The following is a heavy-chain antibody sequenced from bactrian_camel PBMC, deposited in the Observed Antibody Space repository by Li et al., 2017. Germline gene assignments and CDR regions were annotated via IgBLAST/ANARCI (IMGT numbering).Heavy chain of an antibody. V-gene: IGHV3S9*01. CDR1: GLSFRSNS. D-gene: IGHD6*01. CDR3: AAGGVMFGGRWSMASWYNY. CDR2: HHSTAGT. J-gene: IGHJ4*01. Sequence: HVQLVESGGGSVQAGGSLRLSCTASGLSFRSNSVAWFRQASGKEREGVARHHSTAGTLYIDSVKGRFTISQDNAKNMMYLQMNDLKPEDTAMYYCAAGGVMFGGRWSMASWYNYWGQGTQVTVS.